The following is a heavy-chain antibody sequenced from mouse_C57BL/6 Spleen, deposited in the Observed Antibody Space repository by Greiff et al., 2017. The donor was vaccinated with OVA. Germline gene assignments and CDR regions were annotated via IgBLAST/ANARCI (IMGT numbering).Heavy chain of an antibody. D-gene: IGHD4-1*02. Sequence: VQLKESGGGLVQPKGSLKLSCAASGFTFNTYAMHWVRQAPGTGLEWVARIRSKSSNYATYYADSVKDRFTISRDDSQSMLYLPMNNLKTEDTAMYDCVGQLGLGAMDYWGQGTSVTVSS. J-gene: IGHJ4*01. CDR2: IRSKSSNYAT. V-gene: IGHV10-3*01. CDR3: VGQLGLGAMDY. CDR1: GFTFNTYA.